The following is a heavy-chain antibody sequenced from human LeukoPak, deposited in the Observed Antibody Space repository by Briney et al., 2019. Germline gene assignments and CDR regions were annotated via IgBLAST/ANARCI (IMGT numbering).Heavy chain of an antibody. J-gene: IGHJ4*02. D-gene: IGHD2-2*03. CDR3: ATMDIVVVPAAHTSVGD. CDR2: IIPIFGTA. V-gene: IGHV1-69*05. Sequence: SVTVSCKASGGTFSSYAISWVRQAPGQGLEWMGGIIPIFGTANYAQKFQGRVTITTDESTSTAYMELSSLRSEDTAVYYCATMDIVVVPAAHTSVGDWGQGTLVTVSS. CDR1: GGTFSSYA.